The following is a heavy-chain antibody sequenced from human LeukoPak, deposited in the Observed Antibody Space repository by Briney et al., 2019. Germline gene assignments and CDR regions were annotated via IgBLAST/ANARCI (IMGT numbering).Heavy chain of an antibody. CDR3: ASDLSSYCSGGNCFMSY. CDR1: GFTFTKAW. V-gene: IGHV3-15*01. D-gene: IGHD2-15*01. CDR2: IKSKTEGGTA. J-gene: IGHJ4*02. Sequence: GGSLRLSFAASGFTFTKAWMTGVRQAPGKGLEWVGLIKSKTEGGTADFGAPVKGRFTISRDDSKNMLYLQMNSLKTEETAVYYHASDLSSYCSGGNCFMSYWGQGTLVTVSS.